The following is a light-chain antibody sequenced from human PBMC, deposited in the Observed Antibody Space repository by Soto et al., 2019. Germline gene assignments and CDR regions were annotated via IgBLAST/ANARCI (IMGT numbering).Light chain of an antibody. Sequence: GDRVTITCRASQSISSWLAWYQQKPGKAPKFLIYDASNLESGVPSRFSCSGSGTEFTLTISSLQPDDFATYYCQYYNSYSQVFGQGTKVDIK. CDR3: QYYNSYSQV. CDR2: DAS. V-gene: IGKV1-5*01. J-gene: IGKJ1*01. CDR1: QSISSW.